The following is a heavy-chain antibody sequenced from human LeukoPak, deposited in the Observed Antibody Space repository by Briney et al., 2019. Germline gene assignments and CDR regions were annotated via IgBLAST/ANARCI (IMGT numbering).Heavy chain of an antibody. CDR3: ARDHQGSGWYSFDY. V-gene: IGHV3-43*01. CDR1: GFTFDDYT. J-gene: IGHJ4*02. Sequence: GGSLRLSCAASGFTFDDYTMHWVRHAPGKGLEWVSLISWDGGSTYYADSVKGRFTISRDNSKNTLYLQMNSLRAEDTAVYYCARDHQGSGWYSFDYWGQGTLVTVSS. D-gene: IGHD6-19*01. CDR2: ISWDGGST.